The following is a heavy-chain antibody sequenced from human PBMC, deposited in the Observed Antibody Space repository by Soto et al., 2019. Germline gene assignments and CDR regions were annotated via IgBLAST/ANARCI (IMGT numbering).Heavy chain of an antibody. J-gene: IGHJ5*02. D-gene: IGHD3-22*01. CDR1: GGSISNYY. CDR3: AKYYYDSNTYFYRWFDP. Sequence: KTSETLSLTCTVSGGSISNYYWSWIRQPPGKGLEWIAYFYYTGSTNYNPSLRSRVTISVDTSKNQFSLKLSSVTAADTAVYYCAKYYYDSNTYFYRWFDPWGQGTLVTVSS. V-gene: IGHV4-59*08. CDR2: FYYTGST.